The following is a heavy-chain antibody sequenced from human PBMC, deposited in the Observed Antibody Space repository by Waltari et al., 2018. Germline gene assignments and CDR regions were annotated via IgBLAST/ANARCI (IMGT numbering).Heavy chain of an antibody. D-gene: IGHD3-22*01. J-gene: IGHJ4*02. Sequence: QVQLQESGPGLVKPSETLSLTCTVSGGSISSYYWSWIRQPPGKGLEWIGYIYYSGSTNYNPSLKSRVTISVDTSKTQFSLKLSSVTAADTAVYYCARHGSYYDSSGYYLDYWGQGTLVTVSS. CDR3: ARHGSYYDSSGYYLDY. CDR1: GGSISSYY. CDR2: IYYSGST. V-gene: IGHV4-59*08.